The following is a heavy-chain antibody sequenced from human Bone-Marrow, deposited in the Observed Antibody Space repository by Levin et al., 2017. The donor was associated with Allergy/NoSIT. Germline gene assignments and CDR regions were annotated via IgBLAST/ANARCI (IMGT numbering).Heavy chain of an antibody. D-gene: IGHD4-17*01. CDR3: ARLYGDYDHYYYYYMDV. CDR1: GDSVSSNSAA. J-gene: IGHJ6*03. V-gene: IGHV6-1*01. CDR2: TYYRSKWYN. Sequence: TPSETLSLTCAISGDSVSSNSAAWNWIRQSPSRGLEWLGRTYYRSKWYNDYAVSVKSRITINPDTSKNQFSLQLNSVTPEDTAVYYCARLYGDYDHYYYYYMDVWGKGTTVTVSS.